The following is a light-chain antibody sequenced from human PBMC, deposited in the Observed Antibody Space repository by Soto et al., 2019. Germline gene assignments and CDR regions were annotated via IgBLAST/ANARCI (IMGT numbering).Light chain of an antibody. CDR2: EVS. Sequence: QSALTQPPSASGSPGQSVTISCTGTSSYVGGYNYVSWYQQHPGKAPKLMIYEVSKRPSGVPDRFSGSKSGNTASLTVSGLQAEDEADYFCSSYAGSNNFVVFGGRTKLTVL. CDR3: SSYAGSNNFVV. CDR1: SSYVGGYNY. V-gene: IGLV2-8*01. J-gene: IGLJ2*01.